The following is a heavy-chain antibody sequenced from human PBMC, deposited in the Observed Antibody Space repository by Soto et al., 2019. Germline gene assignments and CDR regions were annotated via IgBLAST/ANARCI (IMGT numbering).Heavy chain of an antibody. J-gene: IGHJ4*02. CDR1: GDRFYINIAA. Sequence: SEPLSLTCSISGDRFYINIAAWNWIRQSASRGLECLGRTYYRSKWYNDYAESVKSRITINPDTSKNQFSLHLNSVTPEDTAVYYCARDTPDFHSALDYWGQGTRVTVSA. CDR3: ARDTPDFHSALDY. V-gene: IGHV6-1*01. CDR2: TYYRSKWYN. D-gene: IGHD4-4*01.